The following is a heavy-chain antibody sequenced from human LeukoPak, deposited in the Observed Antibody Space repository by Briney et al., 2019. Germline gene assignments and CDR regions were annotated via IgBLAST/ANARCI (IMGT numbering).Heavy chain of an antibody. Sequence: LRLSCAASGFTFSSYAMSWIRQHPGKGLEWIGYIYYSGSTYYNPSLKSRVTISVDTSKNQFSRKLSSVTAADTAVYYCARVDSSGYYYHWGQGTLVTVSS. CDR3: ARVDSSGYYYH. CDR2: IYYSGST. J-gene: IGHJ5*02. D-gene: IGHD3-22*01. CDR1: GFTFSSYA. V-gene: IGHV4-31*02.